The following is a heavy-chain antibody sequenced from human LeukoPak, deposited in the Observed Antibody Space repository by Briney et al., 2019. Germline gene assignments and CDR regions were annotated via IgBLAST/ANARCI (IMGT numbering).Heavy chain of an antibody. CDR2: ISRSSSDI. CDR3: ARDFNSGSSDY. V-gene: IGHV3-21*01. J-gene: IGHJ4*02. CDR1: GFTFRTYS. Sequence: TGGSLRLSCAASGFTFRTYSMTWVRQAPVKGLEWVSSISRSSSDINYADSVKGRFTISRDNAKNSLYLQMNSLRAEDTALYYCARDFNSGSSDYWGQGTLVTVSS. D-gene: IGHD1-26*01.